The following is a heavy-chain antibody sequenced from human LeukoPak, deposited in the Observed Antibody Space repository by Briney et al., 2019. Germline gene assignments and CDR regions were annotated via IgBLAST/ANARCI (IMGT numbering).Heavy chain of an antibody. Sequence: PGGSLRLSCSASGFTFGTYTMHWIRKAPGKGLEYVSAISRSGGSTYYADSVKDRFTISRDNSKNTLYLQMSSLRAEDTAVYYCVKTLISVAGTGAFDIWGQGTMVTVSS. CDR2: ISRSGGST. D-gene: IGHD6-19*01. CDR3: VKTLISVAGTGAFDI. V-gene: IGHV3-64D*06. CDR1: GFTFGTYT. J-gene: IGHJ3*02.